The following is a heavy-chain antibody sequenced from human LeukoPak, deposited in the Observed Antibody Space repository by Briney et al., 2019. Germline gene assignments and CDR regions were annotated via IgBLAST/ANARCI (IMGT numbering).Heavy chain of an antibody. J-gene: IGHJ4*02. Sequence: GGTLRKSSAAPGFTFSSYGMHLIRQAPGKGLNCVPFRRYDGSNTYYADSVKGRFTISRDNSTNTLYLQMNSLRVEDTAVYYCAKVPTSYSSLDYWGQGTLVTVSS. V-gene: IGHV3-30*02. D-gene: IGHD6-13*01. CDR1: GFTFSSYG. CDR2: RRYDGSNT. CDR3: AKVPTSYSSLDY.